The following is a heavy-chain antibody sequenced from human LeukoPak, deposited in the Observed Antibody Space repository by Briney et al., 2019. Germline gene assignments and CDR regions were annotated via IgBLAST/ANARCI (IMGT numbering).Heavy chain of an antibody. CDR3: ATVSTGGSWYGDRAEYFQH. D-gene: IGHD6-13*01. CDR2: FDPEDGET. V-gene: IGHV1-24*01. Sequence: ASVKVSCKVSGYTLTGLSMHWVRQAPGKGLEWMGGFDPEDGETIYAQKFQGRVTMTEDTSTDTAYMELSSLRSEDTAVYYCATVSTGGSWYGDRAEYFQHWGQGTLVTVSS. CDR1: GYTLTGLS. J-gene: IGHJ1*01.